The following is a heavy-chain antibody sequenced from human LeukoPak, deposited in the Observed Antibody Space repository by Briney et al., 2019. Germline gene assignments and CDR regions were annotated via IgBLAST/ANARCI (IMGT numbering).Heavy chain of an antibody. CDR2: IYYSGST. CDR1: GGSVSSGSYY. V-gene: IGHV4-61*01. D-gene: IGHD2-15*01. Sequence: SPETLSLTCTVSGGSVSSGSYYWSWIRQPPGKGLEWIGYIYYSGSTNYNPSLKSRVTISVDTSKNQFSLKLSSVTAADTAVYYCARGYGHFDYWGQGTLVTVSS. CDR3: ARGYGHFDY. J-gene: IGHJ4*02.